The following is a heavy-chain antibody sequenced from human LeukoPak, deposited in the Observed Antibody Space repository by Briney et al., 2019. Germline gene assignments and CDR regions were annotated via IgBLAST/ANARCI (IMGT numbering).Heavy chain of an antibody. Sequence: SETLSLTCTVSGGSISSSSYYWGWIRQPPGKGLEWIGSIYYSGSTYYNPSLKSRVTISVDTSKNQFSLKLSSVTAADTAVYYCARDLAVAGTGEKYFQHWGQGTLVTVSS. D-gene: IGHD6-19*01. J-gene: IGHJ1*01. CDR3: ARDLAVAGTGEKYFQH. CDR2: IYYSGST. V-gene: IGHV4-39*07. CDR1: GGSISSSSYY.